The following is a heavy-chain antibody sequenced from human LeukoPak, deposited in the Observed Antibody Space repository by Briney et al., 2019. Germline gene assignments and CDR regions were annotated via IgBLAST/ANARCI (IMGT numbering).Heavy chain of an antibody. CDR3: ARDGRYCSGGSCYSPHN. J-gene: IGHJ1*01. D-gene: IGHD2-15*01. CDR1: RGTFSSYA. Sequence: ASVKVSCKASRGTFSSYAISWVRQAPGQGLEWMGGIIPIFGTANYAQKFQGRVTITTDESTSTAYMELSSLRSEDTAVYYCARDGRYCSGGSCYSPHNWGQGTLVTVSS. CDR2: IIPIFGTA. V-gene: IGHV1-69*05.